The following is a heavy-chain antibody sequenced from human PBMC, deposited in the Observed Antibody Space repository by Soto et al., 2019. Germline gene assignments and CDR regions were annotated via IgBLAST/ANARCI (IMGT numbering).Heavy chain of an antibody. CDR3: ARAEGEVGDFDY. CDR2: IYHSGST. Sequence: SETLSLTCAVSGCSISSSNWWSWFRQPPGKVLEWVGEIYHSGSTNYNQSLKSRVTISVDKSKNTFSLKLNSVTAADTAVYYCARAEGEVGDFDYWGQGTLVTVSS. D-gene: IGHD1-26*01. CDR1: GCSISSSNW. V-gene: IGHV4-4*02. J-gene: IGHJ4*02.